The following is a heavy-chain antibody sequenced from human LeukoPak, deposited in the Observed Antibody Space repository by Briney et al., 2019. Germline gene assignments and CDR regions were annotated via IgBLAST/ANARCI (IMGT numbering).Heavy chain of an antibody. J-gene: IGHJ4*02. CDR1: GFTFSSYG. Sequence: GGSLRLSCAASGFTFSSYGMHWVRQAPGKGLEWVAVIWYDGSNKYYADSVKGRFTISRDNSKNTLYLQMNSLRAEDTAVYYCAREGYYDSSGYLYYFDYWGQGTLVTISS. D-gene: IGHD3-22*01. V-gene: IGHV3-33*01. CDR2: IWYDGSNK. CDR3: AREGYYDSSGYLYYFDY.